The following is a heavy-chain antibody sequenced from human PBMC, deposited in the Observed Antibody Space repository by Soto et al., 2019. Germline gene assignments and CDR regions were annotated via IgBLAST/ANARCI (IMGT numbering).Heavy chain of an antibody. D-gene: IGHD1-26*01. V-gene: IGHV2-70*01. CDR2: IDWDDDK. CDR1: GFSLSTSGMC. J-gene: IGHJ4*02. CDR3: ARIPGWGVGATGYYFDY. Sequence: SGPTLVNPTQTLTLTCTFSGFSLSTSGMCVSWIRQPPGKALEWLALIDWDDDKYYSTSLKTRLTISKDTSKNQVVLTMTNMDPVDTATYYCARIPGWGVGATGYYFDYWGQGTLVTVSS.